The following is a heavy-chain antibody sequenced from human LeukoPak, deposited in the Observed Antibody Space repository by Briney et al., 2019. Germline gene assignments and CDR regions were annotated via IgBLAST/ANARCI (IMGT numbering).Heavy chain of an antibody. CDR3: ARLYCSSTSCYGFDY. CDR1: GFTFSSYS. V-gene: IGHV3-21*01. D-gene: IGHD2-2*01. CDR2: ISSSSSYI. J-gene: IGHJ4*02. Sequence: GGSLRLSCAASGFTFSSYSMNWVRQAPGKGLEWVSSISSSSSYIYYADSVKGGFTISRDNAKNSLYLQMNSLRAEDTAVYYCARLYCSSTSCYGFDYWGQGTLVTVSS.